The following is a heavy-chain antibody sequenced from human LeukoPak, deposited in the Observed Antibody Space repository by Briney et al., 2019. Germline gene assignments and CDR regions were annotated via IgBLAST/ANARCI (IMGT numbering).Heavy chain of an antibody. CDR3: AREGAYSSSWFEY. J-gene: IGHJ4*02. Sequence: SVKVSCKASGGTFSSYAISWVRQAPGQGLEWMGGIIPIFGTANYAQKFQGRVTITADESTSTAYMELSSLRSEDTAVYYCAREGAYSSSWFEYWGQGTLVTVSS. D-gene: IGHD6-13*01. CDR2: IIPIFGTA. V-gene: IGHV1-69*13. CDR1: GGTFSSYA.